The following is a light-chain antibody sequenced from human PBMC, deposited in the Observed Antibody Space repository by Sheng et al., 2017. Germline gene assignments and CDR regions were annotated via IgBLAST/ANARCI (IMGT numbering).Light chain of an antibody. CDR2: WAS. CDR1: QSVLYSSNNKNY. Sequence: DIVMTQSPDSLAVSLGERATINCKSSQSVLYSSNNKNYLAWYQQKPGQPPKLLIYWASTRESGVPDRFSGSGSGTDFTLTISSLQAEDVAVYYCQQYNNWPRPWTFGQGTKVEIK. J-gene: IGKJ1*01. V-gene: IGKV4-1*01. CDR3: QQYNNWPRPWT.